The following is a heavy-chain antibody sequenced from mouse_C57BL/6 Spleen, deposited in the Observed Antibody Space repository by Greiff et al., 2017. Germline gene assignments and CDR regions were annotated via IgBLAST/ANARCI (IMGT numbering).Heavy chain of an antibody. CDR1: GSTSRSYA. CDR2: LSDGGSYT. J-gene: IGHJ2*01. D-gene: IGHD4-1*01. CDR3: ARDDWGFDY. Sequence: LMESGGGLVKPGGSLKLSCAASGSTSRSYAMSWGRQTPDKRLVWVATLSDGGSYTYYPDNIKGRFTISRDNAKNNLYLQMSHLKSEDTAMYSCARDDWGFDYWGQGTTLTVSS. V-gene: IGHV5-4*01.